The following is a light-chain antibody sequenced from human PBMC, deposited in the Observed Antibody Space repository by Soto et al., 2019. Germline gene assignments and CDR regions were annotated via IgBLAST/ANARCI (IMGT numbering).Light chain of an antibody. CDR3: QQYKSYSPIT. V-gene: IGKV3-11*01. CDR2: DAS. CDR1: QSIRNY. J-gene: IGKJ5*01. Sequence: EIVLTQSPATLSLSPGERATLSCRASQSIRNYLAWYQQKPGQAPRLLIYDASNRATGIPPRFSGSGSGTEFTLTISSLQPDDFATYYCQQYKSYSPITFGQGTRLESK.